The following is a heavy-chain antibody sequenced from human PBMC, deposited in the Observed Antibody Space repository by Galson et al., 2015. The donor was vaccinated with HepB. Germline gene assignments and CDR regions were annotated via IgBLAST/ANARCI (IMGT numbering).Heavy chain of an antibody. CDR3: ARDMELGIAAA. Sequence: ETLSLTCTVSGGSVSSGSYYWSWIRQPPGKGLEWIGYIYYSGSTNYNPSLKSRVTISVDTSKNQFSLKLSSVTAADTAVYYCARDMELGIAAAWGQGTLVTVSS. J-gene: IGHJ4*02. D-gene: IGHD6-13*01. CDR1: GGSVSSGSYY. V-gene: IGHV4-61*01. CDR2: IYYSGST.